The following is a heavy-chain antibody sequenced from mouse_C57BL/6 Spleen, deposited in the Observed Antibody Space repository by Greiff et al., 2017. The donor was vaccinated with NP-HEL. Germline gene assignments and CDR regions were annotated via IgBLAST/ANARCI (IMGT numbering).Heavy chain of an antibody. CDR3: ARSGYDYGYFDY. CDR1: GYTFTSYW. J-gene: IGHJ2*01. D-gene: IGHD2-4*01. Sequence: VQLQQPGAELVRPGTSVKLSCKASGYTFTSYWMHWVKQRPGQGLEWIGVIDPSDSYTNYNQKFKGKATLTVDTSSSTAYMQLSSLTSEDSAVYYYARSGYDYGYFDYWGQGTTLTVSS. V-gene: IGHV1-59*01. CDR2: IDPSDSYT.